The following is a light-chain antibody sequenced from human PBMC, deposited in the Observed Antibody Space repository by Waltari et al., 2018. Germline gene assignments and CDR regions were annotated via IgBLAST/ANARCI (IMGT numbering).Light chain of an antibody. J-gene: IGKJ4*01. V-gene: IGKV1-9*01. Sequence: DIQLTQSPSFLSASVGDRVTITCRASQDISSHLAWYQQKPGKAPKLLIYAASTLQSAVPSRFSGYVSETEFTLTIDNLQPEDFASYYCQQLKSYPLTFGGGTKVEIK. CDR1: QDISSH. CDR3: QQLKSYPLT. CDR2: AAS.